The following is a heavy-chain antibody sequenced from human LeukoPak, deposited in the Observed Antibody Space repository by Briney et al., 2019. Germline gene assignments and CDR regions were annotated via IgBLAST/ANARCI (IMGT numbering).Heavy chain of an antibody. CDR1: GGSFSDYY. D-gene: IGHD1-26*01. J-gene: IGHJ4*02. CDR3: ARPRRSGSYFPH. Sequence: PSETLSLTCAVYGGSFSDYYWSWIRQPPGKGLEWIGEINHSGSTNYNPSLKSRVTISVDTSKNQFSLKLTSVTAADTAVYYCARPRRSGSYFPHWGQGTLVTVSS. CDR2: INHSGST. V-gene: IGHV4-34*01.